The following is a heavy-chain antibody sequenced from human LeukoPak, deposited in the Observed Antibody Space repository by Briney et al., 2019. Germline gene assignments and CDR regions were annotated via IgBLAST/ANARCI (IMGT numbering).Heavy chain of an antibody. CDR3: ARDRGPRTGFMVREAYDY. Sequence: GGPLRLSCAASGFTFTNYWMHWVRQAPGMGLVWVSRLPPDELGIIYADSVKGRFSISRDNAKNTLYLQMSSLRAEDTAVYYCARDRGPRTGFMVREAYDYWGQGTLVTVSS. J-gene: IGHJ4*02. D-gene: IGHD3-10*01. CDR2: LPPDELGI. V-gene: IGHV3-74*01. CDR1: GFTFTNYW.